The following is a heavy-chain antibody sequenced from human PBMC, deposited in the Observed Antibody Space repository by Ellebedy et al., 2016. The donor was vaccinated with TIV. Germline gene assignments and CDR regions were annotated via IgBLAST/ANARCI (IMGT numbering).Heavy chain of an antibody. CDR2: IYYTGTT. D-gene: IGHD6-13*01. CDR1: GGSISRTTYY. CDR3: ARGQQLVRGWVY. Sequence: GSLRLXCTVSGGSISRTTYYWGWIRQPPGKGLEWLGTIYYTGTTYYNPSLNSRVTISVDTSKNQFSLKLSSVTAADTAVYYCARGQQLVRGWVYWGQGTLVTVSS. V-gene: IGHV4-39*07. J-gene: IGHJ4*02.